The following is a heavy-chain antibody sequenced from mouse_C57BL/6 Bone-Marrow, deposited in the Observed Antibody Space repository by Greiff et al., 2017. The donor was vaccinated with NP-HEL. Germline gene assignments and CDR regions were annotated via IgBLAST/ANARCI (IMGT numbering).Heavy chain of an antibody. CDR1: GFTFSDYG. Sequence: EVQRVESGGGLVKPGGSLKLSCAASGFTFSDYGMHWVRQAPEKGLEWVAYISSGSSTIYYADTVKGRFTISRDNAKNTLFLQMTSLRSEDTAMYYCATDSHYYAMDYWGQGTSVTVSS. J-gene: IGHJ4*01. CDR2: ISSGSSTI. CDR3: ATDSHYYAMDY. V-gene: IGHV5-17*01.